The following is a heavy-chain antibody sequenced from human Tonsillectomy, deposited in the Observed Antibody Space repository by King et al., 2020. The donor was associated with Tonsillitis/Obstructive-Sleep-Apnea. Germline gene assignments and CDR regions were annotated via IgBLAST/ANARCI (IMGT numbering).Heavy chain of an antibody. CDR2: IYPGDSDT. Sequence: VQLVESGAEVKKPGESLKISCKSSGYSFTTYWIGWVRQMPGKGLEWMGIIYPGDSDTRYSPSFQGQVTISADKSINTAYLQWSSLKASDTAMYYCTRPQYIYAYLAYFDPWGQGTLVTVSS. CDR3: TRPQYIYAYLAYFDP. J-gene: IGHJ5*02. V-gene: IGHV5-51*01. CDR1: GYSFTTYW. D-gene: IGHD5-18*01.